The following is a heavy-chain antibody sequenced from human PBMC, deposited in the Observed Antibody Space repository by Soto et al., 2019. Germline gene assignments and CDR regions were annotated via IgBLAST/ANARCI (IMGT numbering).Heavy chain of an antibody. CDR1: GDSISNYY. V-gene: IGHV4-59*08. Sequence: TSETLSLTCTVSGDSISNYYWSWIRQSPGKGLEWIGFMHYSGSTNYNPSLKSRVTISVDTSKNQFSLKLSSVTAADTAVYYCARGSYYDFWSGYFVDVWGQGTTVTVSS. J-gene: IGHJ6*02. D-gene: IGHD3-3*01. CDR3: ARGSYYDFWSGYFVDV. CDR2: MHYSGST.